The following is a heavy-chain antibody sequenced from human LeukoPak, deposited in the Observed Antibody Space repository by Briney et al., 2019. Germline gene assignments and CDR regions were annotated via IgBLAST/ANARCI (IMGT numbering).Heavy chain of an antibody. D-gene: IGHD2-15*01. CDR1: GFTFRSYA. CDR2: ISGSGGST. V-gene: IGHV3-23*01. Sequence: GGTLRLSCAASGFTFRSYAMSWVRQAPGKGLEWVSAISGSGGSTYYADSVKGRFSISRDNAKNTLYLQMNSLRAEDTAVYYCARQYCSGGSCYSFLAFDIWGQGTMVTVSS. J-gene: IGHJ3*02. CDR3: ARQYCSGGSCYSFLAFDI.